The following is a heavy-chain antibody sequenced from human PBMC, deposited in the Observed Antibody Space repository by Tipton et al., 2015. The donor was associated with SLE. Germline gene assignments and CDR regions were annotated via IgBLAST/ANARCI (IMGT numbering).Heavy chain of an antibody. Sequence: QVQLVQSGGGVVQPGGSLRLSCAASGFTFSSYGMHWVRQAPGKGLEWVAFIRYDGSNKYYADSVKGRFTISRDNSKNTLYLQMNSLRAEDTAVYYCAKVVAVAHGYFDYWGQGTLVTVSS. J-gene: IGHJ4*02. CDR2: IRYDGSNK. CDR3: AKVVAVAHGYFDY. V-gene: IGHV3-30*02. CDR1: GFTFSSYG. D-gene: IGHD6-19*01.